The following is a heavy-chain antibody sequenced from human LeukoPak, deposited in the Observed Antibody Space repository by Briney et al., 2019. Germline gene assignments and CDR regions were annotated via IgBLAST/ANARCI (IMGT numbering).Heavy chain of an antibody. CDR3: ARDRGWSSRTLDY. Sequence: GGSLRLSCAASGFTFSSYSMNWVRQAPGKGLEWVSSISSSSSYIYYADSVKGRFTISRDNAKNSLYLQINSLRAEDTAVYYCARDRGWSSRTLDYWGQGTLVTVSS. CDR1: GFTFSSYS. CDR2: ISSSSSYI. V-gene: IGHV3-21*01. D-gene: IGHD6-13*01. J-gene: IGHJ4*02.